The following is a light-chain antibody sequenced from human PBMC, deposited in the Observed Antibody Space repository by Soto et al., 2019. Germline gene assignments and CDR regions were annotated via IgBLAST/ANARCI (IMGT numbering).Light chain of an antibody. J-gene: IGLJ2*01. CDR3: QVWDTSGDHPV. CDR1: NIGSKS. V-gene: IGLV3-21*04. Sequence: SYELTQPPSVSVAPGETARITCGENNIGSKSVHWYQHKPGQAPVLVIYYDSERPSGIPERFSGSKSGNTAALTISRVEAGDEADYYCQVWDTSGDHPVFGGGTKVTVL. CDR2: YDS.